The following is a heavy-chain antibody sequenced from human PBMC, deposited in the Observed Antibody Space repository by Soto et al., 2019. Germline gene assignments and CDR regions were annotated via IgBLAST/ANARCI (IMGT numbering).Heavy chain of an antibody. J-gene: IGHJ6*03. CDR2: IYYSGST. CDR1: GGSISSYY. Sequence: SETLSLTCTVSGGSISSYYWSWIRQPPGKGLEWIGYIYYSGSTNYNPSLKSRVTISVDTSKNQFSLKLSSVTAADTAVYYFARAQPPAATTNYYYYYYMDVWGKGTTVTVSS. CDR3: ARAQPPAATTNYYYYYYMDV. D-gene: IGHD2-15*01. V-gene: IGHV4-59*01.